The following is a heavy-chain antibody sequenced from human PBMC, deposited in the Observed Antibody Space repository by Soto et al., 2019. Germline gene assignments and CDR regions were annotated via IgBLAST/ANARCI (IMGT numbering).Heavy chain of an antibody. J-gene: IGHJ4*02. CDR3: AKNDYDFWSGYLDY. V-gene: IGHV3-30*18. Sequence: GALRLSCAASGFTFSSYGMHWVRQAPGKGLEWVAVISYDGSNKYYADSVKGRFTISRDNSKNTLYLQMNSLRAEDTAVYYCAKNDYDFWSGYLDYWGQGTLVTVSS. CDR1: GFTFSSYG. D-gene: IGHD3-3*01. CDR2: ISYDGSNK.